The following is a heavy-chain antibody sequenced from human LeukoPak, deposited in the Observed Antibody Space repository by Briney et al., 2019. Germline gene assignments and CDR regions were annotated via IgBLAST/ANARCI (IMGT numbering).Heavy chain of an antibody. J-gene: IGHJ5*02. D-gene: IGHD6-13*01. V-gene: IGHV4-31*03. CDR1: GDSTSSGGHY. CDR3: ARLSVAAVGRLNYFDP. CDR2: IHSSGVT. Sequence: PSETLSPTCSVSGDSTSSGGHYWSWIRQHPVMGLEWIGHIHSSGVTYYNPSLKSRTTISVDTSKNQFSLRMSSVTAADMALYYCARLSVAAVGRLNYFDPWGQGTLVTVSS.